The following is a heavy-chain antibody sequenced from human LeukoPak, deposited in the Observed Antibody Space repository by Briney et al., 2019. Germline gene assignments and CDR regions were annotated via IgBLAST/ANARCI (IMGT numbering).Heavy chain of an antibody. J-gene: IGHJ4*02. Sequence: GGSLRLSCAASGFTFSSYGMHWVRQAPGKGLEWVAVISYDGSNKYYANSVKGRFTISSDNSKNTLYLQMSSLRAEDTAVYYCATGSGSYYSHWGQGTLVTVSS. V-gene: IGHV3-30*03. CDR2: ISYDGSNK. CDR1: GFTFSSYG. D-gene: IGHD3-22*01. CDR3: ATGSGSYYSH.